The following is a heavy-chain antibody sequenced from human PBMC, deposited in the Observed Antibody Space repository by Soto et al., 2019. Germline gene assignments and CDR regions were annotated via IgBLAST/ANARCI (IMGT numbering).Heavy chain of an antibody. D-gene: IGHD6-13*01. J-gene: IGHJ5*02. CDR3: AYRQEYRGSWDSGWLDP. CDR1: GFSLDTSGVG. CDR2: IYWDDDK. Sequence: QITLKESGPTLVEPTQTLALTCAFSGFSLDTSGVGVGWIRQPPGKALEWLAFIYWDDDKRYSPSLKTRLTIFKDTSKNQGVLIMTNMDPVDTSTYYCAYRQEYRGSWDSGWLDPWGQGTLVTVSS. V-gene: IGHV2-5*02.